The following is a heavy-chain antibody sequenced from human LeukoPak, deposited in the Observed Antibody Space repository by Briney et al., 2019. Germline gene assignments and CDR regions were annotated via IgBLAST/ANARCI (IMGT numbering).Heavy chain of an antibody. Sequence: SETLSLTCAVYGGSFSGYYWSWIRQPPGKGLEWIGEINHSGSTNYNPSLKSRVTISVDTSKNQFSLKLSSVTAADTAVYYCARSIRHWGQGTLVTVSS. V-gene: IGHV4-34*01. CDR2: INHSGST. J-gene: IGHJ4*02. D-gene: IGHD1-1*01. CDR1: GGSFSGYY. CDR3: ARSIRH.